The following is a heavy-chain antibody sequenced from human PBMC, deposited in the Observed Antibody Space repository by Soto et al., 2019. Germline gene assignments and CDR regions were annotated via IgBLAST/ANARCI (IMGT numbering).Heavy chain of an antibody. D-gene: IGHD1-26*01. CDR3: AKNQGVELVPLATVDWFDP. Sequence: GGSLRLSCAAPGFTFSSYAMSWVRQAPGKGLEWVSAISGSGGSTYYADSVKGRFTISRDNSKNTLYLELNNLSAEDTAVYHCAKNQGVELVPLATVDWFDPWGQGSVVTVSS. CDR1: GFTFSSYA. V-gene: IGHV3-23*01. J-gene: IGHJ5*02. CDR2: ISGSGGST.